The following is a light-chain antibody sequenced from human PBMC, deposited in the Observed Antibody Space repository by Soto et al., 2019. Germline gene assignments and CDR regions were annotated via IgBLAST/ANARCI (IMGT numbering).Light chain of an antibody. CDR2: WAS. V-gene: IGKV4-1*01. Sequence: DIVMTQSPDSLAVSLGERATINCKSSQSVLYSSNTKNYLAWYQQRPGQPPKLLIYWASTRESGVPDRFSGSGSGTDFTLTSTSLQAEDVAVYYCQQYESTPPTFGQGTKLEIK. CDR3: QQYESTPPT. J-gene: IGKJ2*01. CDR1: QSVLYSSNTKNY.